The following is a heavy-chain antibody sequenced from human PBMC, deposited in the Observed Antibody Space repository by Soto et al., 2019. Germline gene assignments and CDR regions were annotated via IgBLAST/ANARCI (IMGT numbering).Heavy chain of an antibody. J-gene: IGHJ6*02. D-gene: IGHD3-10*01. CDR3: ARWFGEEVDYYYGMDV. V-gene: IGHV4-59*01. CDR1: GGSISSYY. Sequence: SETLSLTCTVSGGSISSYYWSWIRQPPGKGLEWIGYIYYSGSTNYNPSLKSRVTISVDTSKNQFSLKLSSVTAADTAVYYCARWFGEEVDYYYGMDVWGQGTTVTVSS. CDR2: IYYSGST.